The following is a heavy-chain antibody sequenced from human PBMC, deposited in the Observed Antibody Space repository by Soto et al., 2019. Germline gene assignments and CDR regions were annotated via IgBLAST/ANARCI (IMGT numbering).Heavy chain of an antibody. Sequence: EVQLLESGGGLVQPGGSLRLSCAASGFTFSSYAMSWVRQAPGKGLEWVSAISGGGGSTYYADSVKGRFTIYRDNSKNTLYLQMNSLRDEDTAVYYCAKKGGGHYYYDMDVWGQGTTVIVSS. CDR3: AKKGGGHYYYDMDV. J-gene: IGHJ6*02. D-gene: IGHD2-15*01. CDR2: ISGGGGST. CDR1: GFTFSSYA. V-gene: IGHV3-23*01.